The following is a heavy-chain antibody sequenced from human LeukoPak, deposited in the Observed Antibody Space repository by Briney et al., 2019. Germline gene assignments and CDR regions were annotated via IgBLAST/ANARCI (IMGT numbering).Heavy chain of an antibody. CDR3: ARSSTTVDYYYYYGMDV. CDR1: GYSFTSYW. V-gene: IGHV5-51*01. CDR2: IYPGDSDT. J-gene: IGHJ6*02. D-gene: IGHD4-17*01. Sequence: GESLKISCKGSGYSFTSYWIGWVRQMPGKGLEWMGIIYPGDSDTRYSPSFHGQVTISADKSISTAYLQWSSLKASDTAMYYCARSSTTVDYYYYYGMDVWGQGTTVTVSS.